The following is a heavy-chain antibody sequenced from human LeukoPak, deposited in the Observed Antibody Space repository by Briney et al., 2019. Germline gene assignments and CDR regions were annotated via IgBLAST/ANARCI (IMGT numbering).Heavy chain of an antibody. Sequence: GASVKVSCKASGYTFTSYGISWVRQAPGQGLEWMGWISAYNGNTNYAQKLQGRVTMTTDTSTSTAYMELRSLRSDDTAVYYCARELVEEQLWLQASPNFDYWGQGTLVTVSS. D-gene: IGHD5-18*01. J-gene: IGHJ4*02. CDR3: ARELVEEQLWLQASPNFDY. CDR1: GYTFTSYG. CDR2: ISAYNGNT. V-gene: IGHV1-18*01.